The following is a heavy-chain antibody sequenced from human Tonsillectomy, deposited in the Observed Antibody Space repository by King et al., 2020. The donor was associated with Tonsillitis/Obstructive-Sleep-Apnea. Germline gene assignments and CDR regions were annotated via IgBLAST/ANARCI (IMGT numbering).Heavy chain of an antibody. J-gene: IGHJ4*02. V-gene: IGHV1-18*01. D-gene: IGHD3-22*01. CDR2: ISAYNGDT. CDR3: ARDSMSNYFDSSTYYTFAY. Sequence: QLVQSGAEVKKPGASVKVSCKASGYTFTSYGISWVRQAPGQGLEWMGWISAYNGDTNYPQNLQGRITMTTDTSTSTAYLDLRSLRSDDTALYYCARDSMSNYFDSSTYYTFAYWGQGTLVTVSS. CDR1: GYTFTSYG.